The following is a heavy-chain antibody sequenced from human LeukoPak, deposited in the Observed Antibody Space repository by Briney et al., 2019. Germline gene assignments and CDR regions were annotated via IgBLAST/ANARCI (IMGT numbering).Heavy chain of an antibody. Sequence: PGGPLRLSCAASGFTFSDYYMSWIRQAPGKGLEWVSYISSSNNFRNYADSVKGRFTISRDNAKNSLYLQMNSLRAEDTAVYYCARPRYYDSSGYYFDIWGQGTMVTVSS. D-gene: IGHD3-22*01. V-gene: IGHV3-11*03. J-gene: IGHJ3*02. CDR3: ARPRYYDSSGYYFDI. CDR1: GFTFSDYY. CDR2: ISSSNNFR.